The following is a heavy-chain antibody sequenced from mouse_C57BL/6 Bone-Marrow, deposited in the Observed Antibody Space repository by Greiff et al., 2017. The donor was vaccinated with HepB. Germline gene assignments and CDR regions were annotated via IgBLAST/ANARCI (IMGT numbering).Heavy chain of an antibody. V-gene: IGHV2-9*01. CDR2: IWGGGST. J-gene: IGHJ4*01. CDR3: AKHHYGNYVDYAMDY. CDR1: GFSLTSYG. D-gene: IGHD2-1*01. Sequence: VKLVESGPGLVAPSQSLSITCTVSGFSLTSYGVDWVRQPPGKGLEWLGVIWGGGSTNYNSALMSRLSISKDNSKSQVFLKMNRLQTDDTAMYYCAKHHYGNYVDYAMDYWGQGTSVTVSS.